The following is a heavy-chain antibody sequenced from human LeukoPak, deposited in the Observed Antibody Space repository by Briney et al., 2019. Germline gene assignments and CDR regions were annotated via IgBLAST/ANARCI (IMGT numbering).Heavy chain of an antibody. V-gene: IGHV3-23*01. CDR2: ISGSGGST. CDR3: ARSSGAYNYYDYMDV. J-gene: IGHJ6*03. D-gene: IGHD3-10*01. CDR1: GFTFSSYA. Sequence: PGGSLRLSCAASGFTFSSYAMSWVRQAPGKGLEWVSAISGSGGSTYYADSVKGRFTISRDNSKNTLYLQMNSLRAEDTAVYYCARSSGAYNYYDYMDVWAKGPRSPSP.